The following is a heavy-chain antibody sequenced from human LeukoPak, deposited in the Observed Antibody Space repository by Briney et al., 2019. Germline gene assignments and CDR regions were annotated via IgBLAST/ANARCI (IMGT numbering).Heavy chain of an antibody. J-gene: IGHJ4*02. CDR2: INHSRST. CDR3: ARSPYY. CDR1: GGSFSGYY. Sequence: SSETLSLXCAVYGGSFSGYYWSWIRQPPGKGLEWIGEINHSRSTNYNPSLKSRVTISVDTSKNQFSLKLSSVTAADTAVYYCARSPYYWGQGTLVTVSS. V-gene: IGHV4-34*01.